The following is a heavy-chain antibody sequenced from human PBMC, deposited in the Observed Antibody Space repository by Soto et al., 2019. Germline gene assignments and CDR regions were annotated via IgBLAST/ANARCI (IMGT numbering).Heavy chain of an antibody. V-gene: IGHV4-39*01. J-gene: IGHJ4*02. CDR1: GGSISSSSYY. D-gene: IGHD4-17*01. CDR2: IYYSGST. Sequence: SETLSLTCTVSGGSISSSSYYWGWIRQPPGKGLEWIGSIYYSGSTYYNPSLKSRVTISVDTSKNQFSLKLSSVTAADTAVYYCARFYSMTTNYYFDYWGQGTLVTVSS. CDR3: ARFYSMTTNYYFDY.